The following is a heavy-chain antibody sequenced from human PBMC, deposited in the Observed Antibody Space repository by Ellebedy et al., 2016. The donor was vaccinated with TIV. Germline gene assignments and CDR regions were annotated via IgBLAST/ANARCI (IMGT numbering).Heavy chain of an antibody. CDR3: AKTQWGRGSYYDYDYFDY. D-gene: IGHD1-26*01. J-gene: IGHJ4*02. CDR1: GFTFSNYA. V-gene: IGHV3-23*01. CDR2: ISGSGGST. Sequence: GESLKISCAASGFTFSNYAMSWVRQAPGKGLEWVSAISGSGGSTYYADSVKGRFTISRDNSKNTLYLQMNSLRAEDTAIYYCAKTQWGRGSYYDYDYFDYWGQGTLVTVSS.